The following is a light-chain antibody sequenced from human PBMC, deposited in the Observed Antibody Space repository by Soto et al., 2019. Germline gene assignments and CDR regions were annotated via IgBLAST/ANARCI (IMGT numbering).Light chain of an antibody. Sequence: EIVMTQSPATLSVSPGERATLSCRDSQSVGSNLAWYQQKPGQAPGLLIFETSARATGIPARFSGSGSGTEFTLTISSLQSEDFAVYYCQQYNNWPITFGQGTRLEIK. CDR1: QSVGSN. CDR2: ETS. CDR3: QQYNNWPIT. J-gene: IGKJ5*01. V-gene: IGKV3-15*01.